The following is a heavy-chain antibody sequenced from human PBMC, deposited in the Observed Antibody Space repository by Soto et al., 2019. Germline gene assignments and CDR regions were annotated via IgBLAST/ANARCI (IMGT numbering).Heavy chain of an antibody. J-gene: IGHJ4*02. Sequence: QVHVVESGGGVALPGRSLRLSCLGYGFVFNDFPLHWVRQAPGKGLEWLAVISHDGEKKYYAGSVKGRFAISRDKSNDTVFLHLSSLTPGARAGYSGARENQATPLTAGGQGTLVTLPS. CDR1: GFVFNDFP. CDR3: ARENQATPLTA. V-gene: IGHV3-30*09. CDR2: ISHDGEKK.